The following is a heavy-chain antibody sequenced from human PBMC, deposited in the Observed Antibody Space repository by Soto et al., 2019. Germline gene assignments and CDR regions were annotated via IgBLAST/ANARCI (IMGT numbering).Heavy chain of an antibody. Sequence: QVQLVQSGAEVRKPGASVKVSCKPSGYTFNTYYLHWLRQAPGQALEWMGVIHPSGGGTTYAQKFLGRVTVTRDTSTTTVFMELSSLRSEDTAVYYCARGGHIAVATASFDNWGQGTLVNVSS. CDR1: GYTFNTYY. V-gene: IGHV1-46*02. CDR3: ARGGHIAVATASFDN. D-gene: IGHD2-21*02. CDR2: IHPSGGGT. J-gene: IGHJ4*02.